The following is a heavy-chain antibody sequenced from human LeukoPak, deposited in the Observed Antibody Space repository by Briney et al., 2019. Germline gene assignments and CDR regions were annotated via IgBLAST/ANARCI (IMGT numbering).Heavy chain of an antibody. Sequence: GGSLRLSCAASGFTFSSYGMSWVRQAPGKGLEWVSAISGSGGSTYYADSVKGRFTISRDNSKNTLYLQMNSLRAEDTAVYYCAKHLIAAAGTWSVSFDYWGQGTLVTVSS. CDR2: ISGSGGST. CDR3: AKHLIAAAGTWSVSFDY. D-gene: IGHD6-13*01. CDR1: GFTFSSYG. J-gene: IGHJ4*02. V-gene: IGHV3-23*01.